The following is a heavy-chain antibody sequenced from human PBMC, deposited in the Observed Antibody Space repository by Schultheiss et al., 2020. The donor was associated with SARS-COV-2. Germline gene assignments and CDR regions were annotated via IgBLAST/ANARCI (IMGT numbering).Heavy chain of an antibody. CDR2: IYYSGST. Sequence: SETLSLTCSVSGGSISSYYWSWIRQPPGKGLEWIGYIYYSGSTYYNPSLKSRVTISVDTSKSQFSLKLSSVTAADTAVYYCAREVGVGDSSGYHHFDYWGQGTLVTVSS. D-gene: IGHD3-22*01. V-gene: IGHV4-59*12. CDR1: GGSISSYY. CDR3: AREVGVGDSSGYHHFDY. J-gene: IGHJ4*02.